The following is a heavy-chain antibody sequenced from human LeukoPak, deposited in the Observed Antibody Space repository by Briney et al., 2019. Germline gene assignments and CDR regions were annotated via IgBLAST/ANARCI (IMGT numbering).Heavy chain of an antibody. V-gene: IGHV4-38-2*02. CDR1: GYFISSGYY. CDR2: IHHSGST. CDR3: AGGGSYYDY. D-gene: IGHD1-26*01. Sequence: SETLSLTCTVSGYFISSGYYWGWIRQPPGKGLQWIGSIHHSGSTYYNPSLKSRVTISVDTSKNQFSLKLNSVTAADTAVYYCAGGGSYYDYWGQGTLVTVSS. J-gene: IGHJ4*02.